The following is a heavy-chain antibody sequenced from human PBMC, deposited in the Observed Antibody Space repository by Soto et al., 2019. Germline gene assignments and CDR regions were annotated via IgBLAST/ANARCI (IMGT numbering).Heavy chain of an antibody. CDR2: IYHSGST. CDR1: GGSISCGGYP. CDR3: ARAHGSGWGAFDI. V-gene: IGHV4-30-2*01. J-gene: IGHJ3*02. Sequence: QLQLQESGSGLVKPSQTLSLTCAVSGGSISCGGYPWSWIRQPPGKGLEWIGYIYHSGSTYYNPSLKSRVTISVDRSKNQFSLKLSSVTAADTAVYYCARAHGSGWGAFDIWGQGTMVTVSS. D-gene: IGHD3-10*01.